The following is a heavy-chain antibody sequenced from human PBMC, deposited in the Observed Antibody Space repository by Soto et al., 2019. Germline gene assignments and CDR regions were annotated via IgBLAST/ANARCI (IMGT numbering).Heavy chain of an antibody. J-gene: IGHJ6*02. CDR2: IVVGSGNT. Sequence: SVKVSCKASGFTFTSSAVQWVRQARGQRLGWIGWIVVGSGNTNYAQKFQERVTITRDMSTSTAYMELSSLRSEDTAVYYCAAGSYDFWSGYRYGMDVWGQGTKVTVSS. CDR1: GFTFTSSA. D-gene: IGHD3-3*01. V-gene: IGHV1-58*01. CDR3: AAGSYDFWSGYRYGMDV.